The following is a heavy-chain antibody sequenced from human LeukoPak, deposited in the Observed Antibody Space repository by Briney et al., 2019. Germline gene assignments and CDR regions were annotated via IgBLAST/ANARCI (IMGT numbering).Heavy chain of an antibody. D-gene: IGHD2-8*01. J-gene: IGHJ4*02. CDR3: ARAKRNGFDI. CDR2: IRSSSTTI. V-gene: IGHV3-48*01. Sequence: PGGSLRLSCEASGFTFSNYSMNWVRQAPGKGLEWVSYIRSSSTTIYYADSVKGRFTISRDNAKNSLYLQMNSLRAEDTAVYYCARAKRNGFDIWGQGTQVIVSP. CDR1: GFTFSNYS.